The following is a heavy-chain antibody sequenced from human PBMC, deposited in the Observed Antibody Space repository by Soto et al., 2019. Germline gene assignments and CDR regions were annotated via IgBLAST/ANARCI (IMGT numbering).Heavy chain of an antibody. CDR1: GFTFSSYE. J-gene: IGHJ4*02. CDR3: ARDGEMASISCDY. V-gene: IGHV3-48*03. CDR2: ISSSGSTI. D-gene: IGHD3-10*01. Sequence: HPGGSLRLSCGASGFTFSSYEVNWVRQAPGKGLEWVSYISSSGSTINYADSVKGRYTISRDNAKNSLYLQMNSLRAEDTAVYYCARDGEMASISCDYWGQGTLVTVSS.